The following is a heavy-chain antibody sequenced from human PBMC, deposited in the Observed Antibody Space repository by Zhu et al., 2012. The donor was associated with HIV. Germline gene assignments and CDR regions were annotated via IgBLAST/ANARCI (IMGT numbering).Heavy chain of an antibody. J-gene: IGHJ3*02. CDR2: IYYSGST. CDR3: ARRGGPTATPSAFDI. V-gene: IGHV4-59*01. Sequence: QVQLQESGPGLVKPSETLSLTCAVSGGSISSDYWSWIRQPPGKGLEWIGYIYYSGSTNYNPSLKSRVTISIDTSKHQFSLRLSSVTAADTAVYYCARRGGPTATPSAFDIVGPRDKSVTVS. D-gene: IGHD3-16*01. CDR1: GGSISSDY.